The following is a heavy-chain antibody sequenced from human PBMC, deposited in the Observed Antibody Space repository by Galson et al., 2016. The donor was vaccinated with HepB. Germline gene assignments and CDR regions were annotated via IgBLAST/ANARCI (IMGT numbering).Heavy chain of an antibody. V-gene: IGHV3-33*01. D-gene: IGHD6-19*01. CDR1: GFTFSRYG. CDR3: AREDPNIAVAALEY. CDR2: IWYDGSNK. J-gene: IGHJ4*02. Sequence: SLRLSCAASGFTFSRYGMHWVRQAPGKGLESVAFIWYDGSNKYYADSVKGRFTISRDNSKNTLYLQMNSLRAEDTAVYYCAREDPNIAVAALEYWGQGTLVTVSS.